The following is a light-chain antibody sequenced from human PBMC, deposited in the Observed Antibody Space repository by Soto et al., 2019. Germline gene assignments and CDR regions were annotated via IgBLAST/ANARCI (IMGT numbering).Light chain of an antibody. CDR2: EVS. CDR3: QSYDNNLSEVV. Sequence: QSALTQPASVSGSPGQSITISCTGTSSDVGGYKYVSWYQQHPGKAPKLMIYEVSYRPSGVSNRFSGSKSGNTAALTISGLQAEDEADYYCQSYDNNLSEVVFGGGTKVTVL. J-gene: IGLJ2*01. CDR1: SSDVGGYKY. V-gene: IGLV2-14*01.